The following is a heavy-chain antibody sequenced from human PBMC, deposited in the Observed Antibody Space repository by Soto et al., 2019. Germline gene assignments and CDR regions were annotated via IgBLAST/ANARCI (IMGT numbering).Heavy chain of an antibody. V-gene: IGHV4-59*01. Sequence: SETLSLTCTVSGGSISSYSWSWIRQPPGKGLEWIGYIYYSGSTNYNPSLKSRVTISVDTSKNQFSLKLSSVTAADTAVYYCARVKGGYNFWSADYWGQGTLVTVSS. J-gene: IGHJ4*02. CDR1: GGSISSYS. CDR2: IYYSGST. D-gene: IGHD3-3*01. CDR3: ARVKGGYNFWSADY.